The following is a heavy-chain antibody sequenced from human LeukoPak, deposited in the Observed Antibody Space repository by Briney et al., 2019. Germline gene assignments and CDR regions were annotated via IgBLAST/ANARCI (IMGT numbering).Heavy chain of an antibody. D-gene: IGHD7-27*01. V-gene: IGHV3-30*02. J-gene: IGHJ4*02. CDR1: GFTFSSYG. CDR3: AKDQGNWAYFDY. CDR2: IRYDGSNK. Sequence: GGSLRLSRVASGFTFSSYGMHWVRQAPGKGLEWVAFIRYDGSNKYYTDSVKGRFTISRDDSKNTVYLQMNGLRAEDTAVYYCAKDQGNWAYFDYWGQGTLVTVSS.